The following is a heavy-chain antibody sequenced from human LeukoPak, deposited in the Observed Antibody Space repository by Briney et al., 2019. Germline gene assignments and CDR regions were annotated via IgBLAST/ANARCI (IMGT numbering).Heavy chain of an antibody. J-gene: IGHJ4*02. D-gene: IGHD2-21*02. CDR1: GFIFSTYS. CDR3: ARDYCGGDCYSFDS. Sequence: PGGSLRLSCAASGFIFSTYSMNWVRQAPGKGLEWVSYISSGSNTIYYADSVKGRFTISRDISKNTLYLQMNSLRAEDTAVYYCARDYCGGDCYSFDSWGQGTLVTVSS. V-gene: IGHV3-48*01. CDR2: ISSGSNTI.